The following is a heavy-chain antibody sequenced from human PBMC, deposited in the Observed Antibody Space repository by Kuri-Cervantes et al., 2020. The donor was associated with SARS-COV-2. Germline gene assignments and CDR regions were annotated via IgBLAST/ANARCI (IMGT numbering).Heavy chain of an antibody. J-gene: IGHJ4*02. CDR3: SHYYDSSGYYYDY. D-gene: IGHD3-22*01. CDR2: MNPNSGNT. V-gene: IGHV1-8*02. Sequence: ASVKVSCKASGYTFTSYDINWVRQATGQGLEWMGWMNPNSGNTGYAQKFQGRVTMTRNTSISTAYMELSSLRSEDTAVYYCSHYYDSSGYYYDYWGQGTLVTVSS. CDR1: GYTFTSYD.